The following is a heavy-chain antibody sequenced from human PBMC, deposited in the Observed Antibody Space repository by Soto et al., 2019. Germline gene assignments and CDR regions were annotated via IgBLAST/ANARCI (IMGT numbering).Heavy chain of an antibody. V-gene: IGHV4-31*03. CDR3: ASSYAGGGNRFYYYGMDV. CDR2: IHYSGST. Sequence: SETLSLTCTVSGGSISSGGYYWSWIRQHPGKGLEWIGYIHYSGSTYYNPSLKSRVTISVDTSKNQFSLKLSSVTAADTAVYYCASSYAGGGNRFYYYGMDVWGQGTTVTVSS. J-gene: IGHJ6*02. D-gene: IGHD2-15*01. CDR1: GGSISSGGYY.